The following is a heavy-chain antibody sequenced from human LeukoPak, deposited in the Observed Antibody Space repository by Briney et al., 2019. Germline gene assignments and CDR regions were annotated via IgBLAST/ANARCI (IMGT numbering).Heavy chain of an antibody. V-gene: IGHV3-49*03. CDR3: TRDPESGSYYFDY. CDR2: IRSKAYGGTT. D-gene: IGHD1-26*01. CDR1: GFTFGDYA. Sequence: GGSLRLSCTASGFTFGDYAMSWFRQAPGKGLEWVGFIRSKAYGGTTEYAAPVKGRFTISRDDSKSIAYLQMNSLKTEDTAVYYCTRDPESGSYYFDYWGQGTLVTVSS. J-gene: IGHJ4*02.